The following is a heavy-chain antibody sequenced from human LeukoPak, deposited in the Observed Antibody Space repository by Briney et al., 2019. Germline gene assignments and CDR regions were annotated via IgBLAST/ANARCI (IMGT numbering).Heavy chain of an antibody. CDR2: IYTSGGL. CDR3: AREPIAVAGSNKSIDY. D-gene: IGHD6-13*01. Sequence: SETLSLTCTVSGGSISICYGSWIRQPAGKGVECIGRIYTSGGLHYTTYLKSRVTLSADTSKPQSPLKLSSVTAADTAVYYCAREPIAVAGSNKSIDYWGQGTLVTVSS. CDR1: GGSISICY. J-gene: IGHJ4*02. V-gene: IGHV4-4*07.